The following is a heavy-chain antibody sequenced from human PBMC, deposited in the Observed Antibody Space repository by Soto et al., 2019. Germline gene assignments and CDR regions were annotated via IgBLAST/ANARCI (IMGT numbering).Heavy chain of an antibody. CDR1: GGSISSSSYY. J-gene: IGHJ6*03. CDR3: ARVLMGELLLWFGEPYYYYMDV. CDR2: IYYSGST. V-gene: IGHV4-39*01. Sequence: SETLSLTCTVSGGSISSSSYYWGWIRQPPGKGLEWIGSIYYSGSTYYNPSLKSRVTISVDTSKNQFSLKLSSVTAADTAVYYCARVLMGELLLWFGEPYYYYMDVWGKGTTVTVSS. D-gene: IGHD3-10*01.